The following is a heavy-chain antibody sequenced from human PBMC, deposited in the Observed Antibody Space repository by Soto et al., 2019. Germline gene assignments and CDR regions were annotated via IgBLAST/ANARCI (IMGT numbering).Heavy chain of an antibody. J-gene: IGHJ4*02. CDR2: IYYSGST. D-gene: IGHD3-3*01. Sequence: SETLSLTCTVSGGSISSYYWSWIRQPPGKGLEWIGYIYYSGSTNYNPSLKSRVTISVDTSKNQFSLKLSSVTAADTAVYYCASRYYGFWSGYYSDYFDYWGQGTLVTVSS. CDR1: GGSISSYY. V-gene: IGHV4-59*08. CDR3: ASRYYGFWSGYYSDYFDY.